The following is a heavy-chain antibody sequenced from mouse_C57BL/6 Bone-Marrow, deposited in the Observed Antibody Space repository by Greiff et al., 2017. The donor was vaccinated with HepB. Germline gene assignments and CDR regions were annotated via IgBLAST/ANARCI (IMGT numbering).Heavy chain of an antibody. J-gene: IGHJ2*01. D-gene: IGHD4-1*01. CDR2: IDPSDSYT. CDR1: GYTFTSYW. V-gene: IGHV1-50*01. CDR3: ASWDFDY. Sequence: QVQLQQSGAELVKPGASEKLSCKASGYTFTSYWMQWVKQRPGQGLEWIGEIDPSDSYTNYNQKFKGKATLTVDTSSSTAYMQLSSLTSEDSAVYYCASWDFDYWGQGTTLTVSS.